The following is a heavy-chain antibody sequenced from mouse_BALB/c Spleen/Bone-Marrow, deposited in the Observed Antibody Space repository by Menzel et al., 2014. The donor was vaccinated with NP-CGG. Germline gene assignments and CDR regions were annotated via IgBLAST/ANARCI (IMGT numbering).Heavy chain of an antibody. CDR3: TRGGNWDDFDV. Sequence: EVQGVESGGGLVQPGGSRRLSCAASGFTFSSFGMHWVRQAPEKGLEWVAYISSGSSTIFYVDTVKGRFTISRDNPKSTLFLQMTSLRSEDTAMYYCTRGGNWDDFDVWGAGTTVTVSS. J-gene: IGHJ1*01. CDR2: ISSGSSTI. V-gene: IGHV5-17*02. CDR1: GFTFSSFG. D-gene: IGHD4-1*01.